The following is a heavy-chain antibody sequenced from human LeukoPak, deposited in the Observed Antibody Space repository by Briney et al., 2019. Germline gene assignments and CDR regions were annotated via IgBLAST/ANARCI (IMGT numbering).Heavy chain of an antibody. CDR3: ARRNLGSDLDFDY. Sequence: PGGSLRLSCAASGFTFSSYGMSWVRQAPGKGLEWVSAISGSGSTIYYADSVKGRFTISRDNAKNSLYLQVTSLRAEDTAVYYCARRNLGSDLDFDYWGQGTLVTVSS. CDR1: GFTFSSYG. D-gene: IGHD1-1*01. CDR2: ISGSGSTI. J-gene: IGHJ4*02. V-gene: IGHV3-21*01.